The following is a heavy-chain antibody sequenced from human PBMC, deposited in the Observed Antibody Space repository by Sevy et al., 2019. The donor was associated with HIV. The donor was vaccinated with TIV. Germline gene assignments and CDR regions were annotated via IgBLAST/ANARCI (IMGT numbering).Heavy chain of an antibody. V-gene: IGHV1-69*13. D-gene: IGHD7-27*01. CDR2: IIPIFGTP. CDR3: AREEGVATTGDHDAFDI. Sequence: ASVKVSCKASGDTFSTYGLSWVRQAPGQGLEWMGGIIPIFGTPNYAQKFQGRVTITADESASTAYMELRSLRSEDTALYYCAREEGVATTGDHDAFDIWGHGTLVIVSS. CDR1: GDTFSTYG. J-gene: IGHJ3*02.